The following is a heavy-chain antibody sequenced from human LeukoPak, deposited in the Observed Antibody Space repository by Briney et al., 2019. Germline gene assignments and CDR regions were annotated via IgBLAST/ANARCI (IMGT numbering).Heavy chain of an antibody. Sequence: GGSLRLSCAASGFTFSSYSMNWVRQAPGKGLEWVSSISSSSSYIYYADSVKGRFTISRDNAKNSLYLQMNSLRAEDTAVYYCARDSVAAAGTETFDYWGQGTLVTVSS. CDR3: ARDSVAAAGTETFDY. CDR1: GFTFSSYS. CDR2: ISSSSSYI. D-gene: IGHD6-13*01. V-gene: IGHV3-21*01. J-gene: IGHJ4*02.